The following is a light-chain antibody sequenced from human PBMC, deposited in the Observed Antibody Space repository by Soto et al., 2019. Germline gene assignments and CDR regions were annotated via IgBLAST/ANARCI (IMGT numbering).Light chain of an antibody. CDR1: SSDVGDYNY. CDR2: DVT. CDR3: CSYAGSYTLL. J-gene: IGLJ2*01. Sequence: QSVLTQPRSVSGSPGQSITISCAGSSSDVGDYNYVSWYQQHPGEAPKLMIYDVTKRPSGVPDRFSGSKSGNTASLTISGLQAEDEADYYCCSYAGSYTLLFGGGTKLTVL. V-gene: IGLV2-11*01.